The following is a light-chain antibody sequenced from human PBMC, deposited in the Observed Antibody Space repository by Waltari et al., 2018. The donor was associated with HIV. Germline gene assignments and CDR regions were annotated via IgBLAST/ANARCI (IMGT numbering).Light chain of an antibody. J-gene: IGLJ2*01. V-gene: IGLV3-21*02. CDR1: NIGSKR. CDR3: QVWESSTDDHQVV. CDR2: DDR. Sequence: SYVLTQPPSVSVAPGQTARMTCGGNNIGSKRLHWYQQKPGQAPVLVVYDDRDRPSGIPERFSGSNFGNTATLTIIRVEAGDEADYYCQVWESSTDDHQVVFGGGTKLTVL.